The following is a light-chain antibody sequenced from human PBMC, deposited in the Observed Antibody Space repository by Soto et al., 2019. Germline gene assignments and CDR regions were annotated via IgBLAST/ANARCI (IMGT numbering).Light chain of an antibody. J-gene: IGLJ2*01. CDR3: LLSSRGV. CDR2: DTN. CDR1: TGAVTSAHY. Sequence: QAVVTQEPSLTVSPGGTVTLTCGSNTGAVTSAHYPYWFQQKPGQAPRTLIYDTNHKHSWTPARFSGSLLGGKAALTLSGAQPEDESEHYCLLSSRGVFGEGTKLTVL. V-gene: IGLV7-46*01.